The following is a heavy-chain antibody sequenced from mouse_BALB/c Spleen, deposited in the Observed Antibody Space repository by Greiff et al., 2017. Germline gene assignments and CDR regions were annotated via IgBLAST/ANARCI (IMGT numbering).Heavy chain of an antibody. J-gene: IGHJ3*01. CDR1: GFNIKDTY. CDR3: ARDRAWFAY. V-gene: IGHV14-3*02. Sequence: EVQLVESGAELVKPGASVKLSCTASGFNIKDTYMHWVKQRPEQGLEWIGRIDPANGNTKYDPKFQGKATITADTSSNTAYLQLSSLTSEDTAVYYCARDRAWFAYWGQGTLVTVSA. CDR2: IDPANGNT.